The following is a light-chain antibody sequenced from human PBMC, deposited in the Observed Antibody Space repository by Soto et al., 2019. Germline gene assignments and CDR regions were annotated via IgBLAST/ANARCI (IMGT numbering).Light chain of an antibody. CDR3: QQYNNWSLT. Sequence: EIVMTQSPATLSLSPGERATLSCMASLSVSSDLAWYRQKPGQAPRLLIYRAFTRATGIPVRFSGSGFGTDFTLTISSLQSEDFAVYYCQQYNNWSLTFGGGTKVDIK. CDR2: RAF. V-gene: IGKV3-15*01. J-gene: IGKJ4*01. CDR1: LSVSSD.